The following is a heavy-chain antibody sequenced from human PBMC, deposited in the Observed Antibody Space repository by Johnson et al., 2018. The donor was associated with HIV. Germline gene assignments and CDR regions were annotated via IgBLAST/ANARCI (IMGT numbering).Heavy chain of an antibody. CDR2: IRYDGSNK. CDR1: GFTFSSYG. V-gene: IGHV3-30*02. J-gene: IGHJ3*02. CDR3: ARDAHRTDDAFDI. D-gene: IGHD1-14*01. Sequence: QVQLVESGGGVVQPGGSLRLSCAASGFTFSSYGMHWVRQAPGKGLEWVAFIRYDGSNKYYADSVKGRFTISRDNSKNTLYLQMNSLRAEDTAVYYCARDAHRTDDAFDIWGQGTMVTVSS.